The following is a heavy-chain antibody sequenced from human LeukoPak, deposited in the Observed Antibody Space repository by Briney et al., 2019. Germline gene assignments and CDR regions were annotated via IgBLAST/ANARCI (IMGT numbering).Heavy chain of an antibody. CDR1: GFTFSDFG. J-gene: IGHJ2*01. V-gene: IGHV3-7*01. CDR3: ARGFHPYWYFDL. CDR2: IKQDGSEK. Sequence: GGSLRLSCAGSGFTFSDFGMSWVRQAPGKGLEWVANIKQDGSEKYYVDSVKGRFTISRDNAKNSLYLQMNSLRAEDTAVYYCARGFHPYWYFDLWGRGTLVTVSS. D-gene: IGHD2/OR15-2a*01.